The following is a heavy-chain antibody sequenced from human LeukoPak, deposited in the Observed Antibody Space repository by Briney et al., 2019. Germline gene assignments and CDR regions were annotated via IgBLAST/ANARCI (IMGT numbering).Heavy chain of an antibody. J-gene: IGHJ4*02. CDR2: INPNSGGT. V-gene: IGHV1-2*02. D-gene: IGHD6-19*01. CDR3: AREEQAVAGTNFDY. CDR1: GYTFTGYY. Sequence: GASVKVSCKASGYTFTGYYMHWVRQAPGQGLEWMGWINPNSGGTNYAQKFQGRVTMTRDTSISTAYMELSRLRSDDTAVYYCAREEQAVAGTNFDYWGQGTLVTVSS.